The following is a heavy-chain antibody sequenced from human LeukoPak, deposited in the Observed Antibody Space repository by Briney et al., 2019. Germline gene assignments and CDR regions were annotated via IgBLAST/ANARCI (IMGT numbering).Heavy chain of an antibody. J-gene: IGHJ4*02. CDR2: IKQDGNEK. CDR3: AKPLTGGGSWPPFDS. V-gene: IGHV3-7*03. D-gene: IGHD2-15*01. Sequence: GSLRLSCAASGFTFSTYWMRWVRQAPGKGLAWVANIKQDGNEKYYVDSVRGRFTISRDNAKRSLSLQMNSLRDEDTAVYYCAKPLTGGGSWPPFDSWGQGTLVTVSS. CDR1: GFTFSTYW.